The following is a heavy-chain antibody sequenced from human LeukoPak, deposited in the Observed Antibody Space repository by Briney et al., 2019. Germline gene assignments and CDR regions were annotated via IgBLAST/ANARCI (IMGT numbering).Heavy chain of an antibody. CDR3: ATNGPRLLWFGELSGGDY. V-gene: IGHV1-24*01. D-gene: IGHD3-10*01. CDR1: GYTLTELS. J-gene: IGHJ4*02. Sequence: ASVKVPCKVSGYTLTELSMHWVRQAPGKGLEWMGGFDPEDGETIYAQKFQGRVTMTEDTSTDTAYMELSSLRSEDTAVYYCATNGPRLLWFGELSGGDYWGQGTLVTVSS. CDR2: FDPEDGET.